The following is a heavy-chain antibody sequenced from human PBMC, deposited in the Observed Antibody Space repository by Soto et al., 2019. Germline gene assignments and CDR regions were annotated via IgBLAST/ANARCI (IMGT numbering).Heavy chain of an antibody. CDR2: FDPEDGET. Sequence: ASVKVSCKVSGYTLTELSMHWVRQAPGKGLEWMGGFDPEDGETIYAQKFQGRVTMTEDTSTDTAYMELSSLRSEDTAVYYCATSMADGDSFDYWGQGTLVTVSS. D-gene: IGHD4-17*01. CDR1: GYTLTELS. V-gene: IGHV1-24*01. J-gene: IGHJ4*02. CDR3: ATSMADGDSFDY.